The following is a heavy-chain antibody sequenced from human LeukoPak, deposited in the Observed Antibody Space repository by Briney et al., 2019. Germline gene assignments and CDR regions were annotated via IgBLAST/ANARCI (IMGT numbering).Heavy chain of an antibody. V-gene: IGHV1-18*01. CDR3: ARLSYDGEGY. Sequence: ASVKVSCTTSGYTFTTYGISWVRQAPGQGLEYMGWISAFSGKTNYAQTFQGRVALTMDTSTSTVEMELRSLKFDDTAVYFCARLSYDGEGYWGQGTLVTVYS. D-gene: IGHD3-10*01. J-gene: IGHJ4*02. CDR2: ISAFSGKT. CDR1: GYTFTTYG.